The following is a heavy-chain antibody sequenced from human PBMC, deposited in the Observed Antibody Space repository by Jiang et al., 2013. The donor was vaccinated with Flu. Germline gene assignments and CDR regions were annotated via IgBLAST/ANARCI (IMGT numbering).Heavy chain of an antibody. V-gene: IGHV1-24*01. CDR1: GYTLTELS. CDR2: FDPEDGET. D-gene: IGHD1-7*01. CDR3: ATRRRELLRSYFDY. Sequence: EVKKPGASVKVSCKVSGYTLTELSIHWVRQAPGKGLEWVGGFDPEDGETIYTQKFLGRLTMTEETSTDTAYMELSRLKSEDTAVYYCATRRRELLRSYFDYWGQGTLVTVSS. J-gene: IGHJ4*02.